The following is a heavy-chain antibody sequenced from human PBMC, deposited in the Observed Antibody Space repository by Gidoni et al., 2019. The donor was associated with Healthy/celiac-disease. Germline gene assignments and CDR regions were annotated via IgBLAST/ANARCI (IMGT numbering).Heavy chain of an antibody. D-gene: IGHD3-22*01. J-gene: IGHJ4*02. Sequence: EVQLVESGGGLVKPGGSLRLSCAASGFTFRSYSMNWVRQAPGKGLEWVSSISSSSSYIYYADSVKGRFTISRDNAKNSLYLQMNSLRAEDTAVYYCARGYYDSSGYGSLGYWGQGTLVTVSS. CDR2: ISSSSSYI. CDR3: ARGYYDSSGYGSLGY. CDR1: GFTFRSYS. V-gene: IGHV3-21*01.